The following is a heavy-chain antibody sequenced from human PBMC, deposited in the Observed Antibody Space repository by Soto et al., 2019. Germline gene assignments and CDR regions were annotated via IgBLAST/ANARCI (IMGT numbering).Heavy chain of an antibody. CDR1: GFSLSNARMG. Sequence: SGPTLVNPTETLTLTCTVSGFSLSNARMGVSWIRQPPGKAREWFAHIFSNDEKSYSTSLKSRLTISKDTSKSQVVLTMTNMDPVDTATYYCARITSSGWSGGNFDYWGQGTLVTVSS. D-gene: IGHD6-19*01. J-gene: IGHJ4*02. CDR2: IFSNDEK. V-gene: IGHV2-26*01. CDR3: ARITSSGWSGGNFDY.